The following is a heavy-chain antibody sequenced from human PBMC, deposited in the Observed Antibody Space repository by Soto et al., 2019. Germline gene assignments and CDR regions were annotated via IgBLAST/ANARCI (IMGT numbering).Heavy chain of an antibody. Sequence: PGESLKISCKGSGYSFTSYWIIWVRQMTGKGLEWMGRIDPSDSYTNYSPSFQGHVTISADKSISTAYLQWSSLKASDTAMYYCARTSMQSRGYSYGHGGMDVWGQGTMVTVSS. CDR3: ARTSMQSRGYSYGHGGMDV. CDR1: GYSFTSYW. V-gene: IGHV5-10-1*01. D-gene: IGHD5-18*01. CDR2: IDPSDSYT. J-gene: IGHJ6*02.